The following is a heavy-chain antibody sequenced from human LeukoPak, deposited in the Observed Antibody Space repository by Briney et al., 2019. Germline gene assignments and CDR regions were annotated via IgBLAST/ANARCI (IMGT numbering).Heavy chain of an antibody. CDR3: ARRPASVGGGFDP. J-gene: IGHJ5*02. D-gene: IGHD2-2*01. CDR2: IYPGDSDI. V-gene: IGHV5-51*01. CDR1: GYSFTTYW. Sequence: GESLKISCKGSGYSFTTYWIGWVRQMPGKGLEWMGIIYPGDSDIRYSPSFQGQVTISADKSISTAYLQWSSLRASDTGIYYCARRPASVGGGFDPWGQGTLVTVSS.